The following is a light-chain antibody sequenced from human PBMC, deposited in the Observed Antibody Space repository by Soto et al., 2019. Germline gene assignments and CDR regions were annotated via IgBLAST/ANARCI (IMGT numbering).Light chain of an antibody. V-gene: IGKV3-15*01. CDR3: RQYSDWPLT. Sequence: EIVMTQSPATLSVSPGERATLSCRASQSVRSNYLAWYQQKPGQAPRLLIYDASTRATGIPARFSGSGSGTEFTLTISSLQSEDLAVYFCRQYSDWPLTFGPGTKVDI. J-gene: IGKJ3*01. CDR1: QSVRSN. CDR2: DAS.